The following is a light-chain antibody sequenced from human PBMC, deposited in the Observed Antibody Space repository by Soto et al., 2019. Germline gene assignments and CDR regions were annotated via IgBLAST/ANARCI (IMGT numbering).Light chain of an antibody. V-gene: IGKV1-5*03. Sequence: DIEWTQYPSTRAASGGDIDTGSCRASESVNSWLAWYQQKPGKAPKFLIYKVSTLKSGVPSRFSGCGHGTEFNISLRTLEPDDSAVHYCQERRTSAINLGQGTRLEIK. J-gene: IGKJ5*01. CDR1: ESVNSW. CDR2: KVS. CDR3: QERRTSAIN.